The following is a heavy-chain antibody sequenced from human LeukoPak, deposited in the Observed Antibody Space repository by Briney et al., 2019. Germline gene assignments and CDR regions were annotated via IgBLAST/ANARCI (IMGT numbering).Heavy chain of an antibody. V-gene: IGHV3-48*01. D-gene: IGHD6-13*01. CDR3: ARVGYSSSRSIDY. Sequence: GGSLRLSCAASGFTFSSYSMNWVRQAPGKGLEWVSYITSSSSIIYYGDSVKGRFTVSRDNAKNSLYLQMNSLRAEDTAVYYCARVGYSSSRSIDYWGQGTLVTVSS. CDR2: ITSSSSII. J-gene: IGHJ4*02. CDR1: GFTFSSYS.